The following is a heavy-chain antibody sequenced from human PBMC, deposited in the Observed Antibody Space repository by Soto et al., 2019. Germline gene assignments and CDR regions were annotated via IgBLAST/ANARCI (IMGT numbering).Heavy chain of an antibody. Sequence: PSETLSLTCAVYGGSFSGYYLSWIRQPPGKGLEWIGEINHSGSTNYNPSLKSRVTISVDTSKNQFSLKLSSVTAADTAVYYCRNCDFWSGYKVFDYWGQGTLVTVSS. CDR2: INHSGST. V-gene: IGHV4-34*01. J-gene: IGHJ4*02. D-gene: IGHD3-3*01. CDR1: GGSFSGYY. CDR3: RNCDFWSGYKVFDY.